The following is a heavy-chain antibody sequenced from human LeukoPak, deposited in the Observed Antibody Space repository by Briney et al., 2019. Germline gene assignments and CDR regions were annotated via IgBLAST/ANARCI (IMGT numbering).Heavy chain of an antibody. CDR2: INPNSGGT. CDR1: GYTFTGYY. Sequence: RASVKVSCKASGYTFTGYYMHWVRQAPGQGVEWMGWINPNSGGTNYAQKFQGRVTMARDTSISTAYMELSRLRSDDTAVYYCARDPYGTWYFDLWGRGTLVTVSS. CDR3: ARDPYGTWYFDL. V-gene: IGHV1-2*02. D-gene: IGHD3-10*01. J-gene: IGHJ2*01.